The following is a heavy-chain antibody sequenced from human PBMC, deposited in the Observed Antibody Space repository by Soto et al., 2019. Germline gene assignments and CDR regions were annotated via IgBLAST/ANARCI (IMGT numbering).Heavy chain of an antibody. CDR1: GGSFSGYY. V-gene: IGHV4-34*04. J-gene: IGHJ6*02. D-gene: IGHD1-26*01. CDR3: ARGPEYSGSQPYYYGMDV. CDR2: INHSGST. Sequence: QVQLQQWGAGLLKPSETLSLTCAVYGGSFSGYYWCWIRQPPGKGLVWVGEINHSGSTNHNPSLQSQATISVDTSNNQSSLKLSHLTAADTAVYYCARGPEYSGSQPYYYGMDVWGQGTTVTVSS.